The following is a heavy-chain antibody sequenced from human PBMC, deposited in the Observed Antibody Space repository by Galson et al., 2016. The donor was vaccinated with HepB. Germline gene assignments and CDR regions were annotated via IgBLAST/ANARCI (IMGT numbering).Heavy chain of an antibody. CDR3: TRDSTNFDL. Sequence: SLRLSCAASGVTVSNNYMSWVRQAPGRGLEWVSVIYSGGGTYYADSVKGRFTISRDNSKNTLYLQMNSLRADDTAVYYCTRDSTNFDLWGRGALVTVSS. J-gene: IGHJ2*01. CDR1: GVTVSNNY. CDR2: IYSGGGT. V-gene: IGHV3-66*01.